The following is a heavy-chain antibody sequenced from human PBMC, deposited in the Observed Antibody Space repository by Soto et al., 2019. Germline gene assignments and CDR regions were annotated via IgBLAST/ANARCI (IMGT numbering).Heavy chain of an antibody. CDR3: AGSPDFWSGYTYYYYGMDV. J-gene: IGHJ6*02. Sequence: GGSLRLSCAASGFTFSDYYMSWIRQAPGKGLEWVSYISSSGSTIYYADSVKGRFTISRDNAKNSLYLQMNSLRAEDTAVYYCAGSPDFWSGYTYYYYGMDVWGQGTTVTVSS. CDR2: ISSSGSTI. V-gene: IGHV3-11*01. D-gene: IGHD3-3*01. CDR1: GFTFSDYY.